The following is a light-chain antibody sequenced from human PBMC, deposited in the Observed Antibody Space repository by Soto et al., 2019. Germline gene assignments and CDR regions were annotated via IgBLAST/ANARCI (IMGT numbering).Light chain of an antibody. CDR2: GTS. Sequence: KLLTQSPGTLSLSPGERATLFCRASQSLSSSLAWYQQKSGQAPRLIIYGTSRRATGVPVRFSGSGSGTDFTLTISSLQSEDFEVYFCQQYDNWPWTFGQGTKVEMK. V-gene: IGKV3-15*01. CDR3: QQYDNWPWT. J-gene: IGKJ1*01. CDR1: QSLSSS.